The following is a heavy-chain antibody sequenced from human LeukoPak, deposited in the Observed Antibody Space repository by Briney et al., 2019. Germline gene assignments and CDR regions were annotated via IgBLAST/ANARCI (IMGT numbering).Heavy chain of an antibody. V-gene: IGHV3-30*02. CDR1: GFTFCSFV. CDR3: AKDGVVVVPAASPYYYYMDV. Sequence: PGGSLRLFCAASGFTFCSFVMQLVRQAPGKGLEGVAFIRYDGSNKYYADSVKGRFTISRDNSKNTLYLQMNSLRAEDTAVYYCAKDGVVVVPAASPYYYYMDVWGKGTTVTVSS. D-gene: IGHD2-2*01. J-gene: IGHJ6*03. CDR2: IRYDGSNK.